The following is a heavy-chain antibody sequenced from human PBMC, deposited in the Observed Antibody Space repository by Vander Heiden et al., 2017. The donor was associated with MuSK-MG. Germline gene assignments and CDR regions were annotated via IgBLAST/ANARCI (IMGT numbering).Heavy chain of an antibody. CDR1: GFSLRPSGVG. CDR3: GHKGPTITTADS. Sequence: QASLMESGPTMVKPTQTVTLTCSFAGFSLRPSGVGVGWIRQPPGKAPEWLALIYWDDDKRYSPSLRTRLTITKDTSKNEVVLTMTNMGPADTATYDCGHKGPTITTADSWGQGSLGSVSS. CDR2: IYWDDDK. J-gene: IGHJ4*02. V-gene: IGHV2-5*02.